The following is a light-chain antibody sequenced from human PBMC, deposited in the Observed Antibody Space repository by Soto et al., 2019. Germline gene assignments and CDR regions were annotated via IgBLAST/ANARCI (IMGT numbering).Light chain of an antibody. CDR3: QQSDSTPRT. CDR2: AAS. V-gene: IGKV1-39*01. CDR1: QSISTY. Sequence: DIQLTQSPSSLSASVGDRVTITCRASQSISTYLNWYQQKPGKPPKLLIYAASSLQSGVPSRFSGSGFGTDFSLTLSSLQPEDSATYYCQQSDSTPRTFGQGTKVEIK. J-gene: IGKJ1*01.